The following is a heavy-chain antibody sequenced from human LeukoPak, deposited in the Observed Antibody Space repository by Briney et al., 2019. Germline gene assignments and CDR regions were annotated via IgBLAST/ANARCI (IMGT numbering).Heavy chain of an antibody. V-gene: IGHV4-31*03. CDR2: ISYSGNT. Sequence: SETLSLTCTVSGDSISSGGYYWTWISQHPGKGLEWIGYISYSGNTYYNPSLKSRITISVDTSKNQFSLKLSSVTAADTAVYSCARDLSYWFDPWGQGTLVTVSS. CDR3: ARDLSYWFDP. CDR1: GDSISSGGYY. J-gene: IGHJ5*02.